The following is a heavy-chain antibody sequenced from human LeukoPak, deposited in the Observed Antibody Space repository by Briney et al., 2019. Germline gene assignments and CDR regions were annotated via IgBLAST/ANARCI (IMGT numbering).Heavy chain of an antibody. CDR2: IVVGRGNT. V-gene: IGHV1-58*01. CDR3: AGTSVGTTINDAFDI. D-gene: IGHD1-26*01. CDR1: GFTFTKSA. Sequence: SVKVSCKASGFTFTKSAVQWVRQARGQRLEWIGWIVVGRGNTNYAQKFQGRVTITRDMSTCTAYMEPGRLRSEDTAVYYCAGTSVGTTINDAFDIWGQGTMVTVSS. J-gene: IGHJ3*02.